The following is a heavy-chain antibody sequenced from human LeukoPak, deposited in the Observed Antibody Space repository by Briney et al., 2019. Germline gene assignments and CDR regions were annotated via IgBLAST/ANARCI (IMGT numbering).Heavy chain of an antibody. J-gene: IGHJ4*02. CDR3: AKFTRTLVRGALVN. CDR2: ISSSSSTI. V-gene: IGHV3-48*01. D-gene: IGHD3-10*01. CDR1: GFTFSSYG. Sequence: GGSLRLSCAASGFTFSSYGMTWVRQAPGKGLEWVSYISSSSSTIYYADSVKGRFTISRDNAKNSLYLQLNSLRAEDTAVYYCAKFTRTLVRGALVNWGQGTLVTVSS.